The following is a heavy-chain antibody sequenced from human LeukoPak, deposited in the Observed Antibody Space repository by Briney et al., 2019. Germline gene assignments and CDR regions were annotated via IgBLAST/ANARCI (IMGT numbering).Heavy chain of an antibody. CDR3: AGTSIAVAGTYGY. D-gene: IGHD6-19*01. J-gene: IGHJ4*02. CDR1: GGTFSSYA. V-gene: IGHV1-69*06. CDR2: IIPIFGTA. Sequence: GASVKVSCKASGGTFSSYAISWVRQAPGQGLEWMGGIIPIFGTANYAQKFQGRVTITADKSTSTAYMELSSLRSEDTAVYYCAGTSIAVAGTYGYWGQGTLVTVSS.